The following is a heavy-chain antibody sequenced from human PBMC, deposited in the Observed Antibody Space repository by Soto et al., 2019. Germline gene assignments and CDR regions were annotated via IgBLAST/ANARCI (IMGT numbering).Heavy chain of an antibody. CDR1: GFTFSSYS. V-gene: IGHV3-48*01. J-gene: IGHJ5*02. CDR3: ARHPDRIAEIAWFDP. Sequence: EVQLVESGGGLVQPGGSLRLSCAASGFTFSSYSMNWVRQAPGKGLEWVSYISSSSSTIYYADSVKGRFTISRDTATTSLSLQMNSLRAEDTAVYYCARHPDRIAEIAWFDPWGQGPLVTVSS. D-gene: IGHD6-13*01. CDR2: ISSSSSTI.